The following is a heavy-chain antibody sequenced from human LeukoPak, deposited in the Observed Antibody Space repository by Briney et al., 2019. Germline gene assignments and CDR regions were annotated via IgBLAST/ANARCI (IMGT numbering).Heavy chain of an antibody. V-gene: IGHV3-74*01. CDR1: GFTFSSFW. J-gene: IGHJ4*02. D-gene: IGHD3-3*01. Sequence: GGSLRLSCAASGFTFSSFWMHWVRQAPGKGLVGVSRINSDGSSTNYADSVKGRFTISRDNAQNTLYLQMNSLRAEDTAVYYCAREGRGGYYGFDYWGQGTLVTVSS. CDR2: INSDGSST. CDR3: AREGRGGYYGFDY.